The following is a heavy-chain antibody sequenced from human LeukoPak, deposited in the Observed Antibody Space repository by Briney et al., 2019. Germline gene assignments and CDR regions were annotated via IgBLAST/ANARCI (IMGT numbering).Heavy chain of an antibody. CDR1: GFTFSSYG. D-gene: IGHD3-22*01. Sequence: GGSLRLSCAASGFTFSSYGMHWVRQAPGKGLEWVAVIWYDGSNKYYADSVKGRFTISRDNSKNTLYLQMNSLRAEDTAVYYCARDGYYYDSSGYRFDYWGQGTLVTVSS. V-gene: IGHV3-33*01. J-gene: IGHJ4*02. CDR3: ARDGYYYDSSGYRFDY. CDR2: IWYDGSNK.